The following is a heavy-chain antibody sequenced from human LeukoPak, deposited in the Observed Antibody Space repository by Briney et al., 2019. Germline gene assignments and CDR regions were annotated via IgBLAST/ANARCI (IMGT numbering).Heavy chain of an antibody. CDR3: AKTLHYYDSSGYFDC. V-gene: IGHV3-30*18. CDR1: GFTFSSYG. CDR2: MSYDGSNK. D-gene: IGHD3-22*01. Sequence: GGSLRLSCAASGFTFSSYGMHWVRQAPGKGLEWVAVMSYDGSNKYYADSVKGRFTISRDNSKNTLYLQMNSLRAEDTAVYYCAKTLHYYDSSGYFDCWGQGTLVTVSS. J-gene: IGHJ4*02.